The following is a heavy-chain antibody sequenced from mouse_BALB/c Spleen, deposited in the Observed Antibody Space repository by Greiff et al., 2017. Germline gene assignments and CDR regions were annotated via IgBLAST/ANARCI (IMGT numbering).Heavy chain of an antibody. Sequence: VHVKQSGGGLVQPGGSRKLSCAASGFTFSSFGMHWVRQAPEKGLEWVAYISSGSSTIYYADTVKGRFTISRDNPKNTLFLQMTSLRSEDTAMYYCARGLRGKNFDYWGQGTTLTVSS. CDR2: ISSGSSTI. V-gene: IGHV5-17*02. CDR3: ARGLRGKNFDY. D-gene: IGHD3-1*01. J-gene: IGHJ2*01. CDR1: GFTFSSFG.